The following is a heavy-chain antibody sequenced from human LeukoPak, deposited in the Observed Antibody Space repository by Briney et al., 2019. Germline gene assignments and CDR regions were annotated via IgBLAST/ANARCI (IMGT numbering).Heavy chain of an antibody. CDR3: ARLRPPDYIDY. J-gene: IGHJ4*02. V-gene: IGHV4-39*01. CDR1: GDSISTSNSY. D-gene: IGHD4/OR15-4a*01. Sequence: SETLSLTCTVSGDSISTSNSYWGWIRQPPGKGLEWIGSIYYSGNTYYNASLKSRVTISVDTSKNQFSLKLSSVTAADTAVYYCARLRPPDYIDYWGQGTLVTVSS. CDR2: IYYSGNT.